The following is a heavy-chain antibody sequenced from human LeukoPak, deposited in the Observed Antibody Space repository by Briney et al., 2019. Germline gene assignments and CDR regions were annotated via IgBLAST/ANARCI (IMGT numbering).Heavy chain of an antibody. J-gene: IGHJ4*02. CDR2: IRYDGSNK. Sequence: GGSLRLSCAASGFTFDDYGMSWVRQAPGKGLEWVAFIRYDGSNKYYADSVKGRFTISRDNSKNTLYLQMNSLRAEDTAVYYCAKSGGRVEEKGLYYFDYWGQGTLATVSS. V-gene: IGHV3-30*02. CDR3: AKSGGRVEEKGLYYFDY. CDR1: GFTFDDYG.